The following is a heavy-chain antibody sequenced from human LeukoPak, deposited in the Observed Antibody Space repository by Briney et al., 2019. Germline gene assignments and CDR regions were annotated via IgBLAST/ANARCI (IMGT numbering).Heavy chain of an antibody. CDR3: ARDPYCSGGSCGVAFDP. D-gene: IGHD2-15*01. CDR1: GFTFSPYS. CDR2: ISSSSSYI. Sequence: GGSLTLSCAASGFTFSPYSMNWVRQAPGKGLEWVSSISSSSSYIYYADSVKGRFTISRDNAKNSLYLQMNSLRAEDTAVYYCARDPYCSGGSCGVAFDPWGQGTLVTVSS. V-gene: IGHV3-21*01. J-gene: IGHJ5*02.